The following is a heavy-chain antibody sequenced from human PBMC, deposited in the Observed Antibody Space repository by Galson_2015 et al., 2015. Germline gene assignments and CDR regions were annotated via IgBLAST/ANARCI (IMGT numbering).Heavy chain of an antibody. V-gene: IGHV3-7*03. D-gene: IGHD4-17*01. CDR2: ISPDGSGT. J-gene: IGHJ4*02. Sequence: SLRLSCAASGFTTGSSWMSWVRQAPGKGLEWAAHISPDGSGTYYVDSVKGRFTISRDNVKNSLSLQMTSLRVEDTAVYYCVSWGSVTNNWGQGTLVTVSS. CDR1: GFTTGSSW. CDR3: VSWGSVTNN.